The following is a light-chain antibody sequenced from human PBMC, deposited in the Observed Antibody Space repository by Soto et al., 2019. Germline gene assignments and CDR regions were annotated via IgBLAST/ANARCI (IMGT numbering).Light chain of an antibody. CDR1: QSVSSN. V-gene: IGKV3-15*01. J-gene: IGKJ4*01. CDR3: QQYNNWPPLT. CDR2: GAS. Sequence: EIVLTQSPGTLSLSPGEIVTLSFSASQSVSSNLAWYQQKPGQAPRLLIYGASSRVIDFPARFSGSGSGTEFTLTISSLQSEDSAVYFCQQYNNWPPLTFGGGTKVDIK.